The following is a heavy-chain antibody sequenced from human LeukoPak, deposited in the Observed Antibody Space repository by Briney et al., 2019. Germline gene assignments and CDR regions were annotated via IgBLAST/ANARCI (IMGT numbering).Heavy chain of an antibody. D-gene: IGHD4-17*01. J-gene: IGHJ2*01. CDR3: ARDSVTTESSYWYFDL. Sequence: ASVKVSCKASGYTFTSYYMRWVRQAPGQGLEWMGIINPSGGSTSYAQKFQGRVTMTRDTSTSTVYMELSSLRSEDTAVYYCARDSVTTESSYWYFDLWGRGTLVTVSS. CDR2: INPSGGST. V-gene: IGHV1-46*01. CDR1: GYTFTSYY.